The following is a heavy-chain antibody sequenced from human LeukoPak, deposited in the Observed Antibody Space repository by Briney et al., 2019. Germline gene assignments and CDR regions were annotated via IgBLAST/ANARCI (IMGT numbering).Heavy chain of an antibody. Sequence: GASVKVSCKASGYTFTGYYMHWVRQAPGQGLEWMGWINPNSGGTNYAQKFQGRVTMTRNTSISTAYMELSSLRSEDTAVYYCARGLGGDDYWGQGTLVTVSS. CDR1: GYTFTGYY. CDR3: ARGLGGDDY. D-gene: IGHD2-21*02. CDR2: INPNSGGT. V-gene: IGHV1-2*02. J-gene: IGHJ4*02.